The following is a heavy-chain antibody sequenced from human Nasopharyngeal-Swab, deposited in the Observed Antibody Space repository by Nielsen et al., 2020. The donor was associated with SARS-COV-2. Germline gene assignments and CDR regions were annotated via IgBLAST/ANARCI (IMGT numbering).Heavy chain of an antibody. J-gene: IGHJ3*02. CDR1: GFTLSSYA. Sequence: GESLKISCAASGFTLSSYAMNWFRQAPGKGLEWVAVISYDGSNKYYADSVKGRFTISRDNSKNTLYLQMNSLRAEDTAVYYCARDGEAGLRYFDWLPNSDAFDIWGQGTMVTVSS. D-gene: IGHD3-9*01. CDR2: ISYDGSNK. V-gene: IGHV3-30-3*01. CDR3: ARDGEAGLRYFDWLPNSDAFDI.